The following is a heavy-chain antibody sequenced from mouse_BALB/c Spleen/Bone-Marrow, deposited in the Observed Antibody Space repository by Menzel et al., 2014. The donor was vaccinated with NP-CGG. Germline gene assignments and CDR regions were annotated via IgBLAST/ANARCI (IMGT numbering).Heavy chain of an antibody. Sequence: EVQVVESGGGLPKPGGSLKVPCAAPGFTFSSYAMSWVRQSPEKRLERVAEISSAASYSYYPDTETRRFTISRDSAKNTLNLEMSSLKSEDTAMYCCVREGAYWGQGTLVTVSA. CDR3: VREGAY. J-gene: IGHJ3*01. CDR2: ISSAASYS. V-gene: IGHV5-9-4*01. CDR1: GFTFSSYA.